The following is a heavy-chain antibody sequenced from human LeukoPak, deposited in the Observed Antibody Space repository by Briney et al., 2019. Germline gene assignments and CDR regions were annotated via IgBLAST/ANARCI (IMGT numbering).Heavy chain of an antibody. CDR2: INHVGST. J-gene: IGHJ3*01. D-gene: IGHD3-22*01. CDR1: GGSLSGSY. CDR3: ARGVPSYAYAGSGYYHSSAGYKP. V-gene: IGHV4-34*01. Sequence: SETLSLTCAVYGGSLSGSYWSWIRQPPGKGLEWIGEINHVGSTTYNPSLKSRVTISVDTSKNHFSLKLSSVTAADTAVFYCARGVPSYAYAGSGYYHSSAGYKPWGQGTLVTVSS.